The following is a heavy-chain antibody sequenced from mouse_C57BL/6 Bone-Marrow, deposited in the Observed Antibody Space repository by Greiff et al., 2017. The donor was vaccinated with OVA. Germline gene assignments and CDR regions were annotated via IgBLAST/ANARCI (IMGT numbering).Heavy chain of an antibody. Sequence: QVQLQQSGPELVKPGASVKISCKASGYAFSSSWMNWVKQRPGKGLEWIGRIYPGDGDTNYNGKFKGKATLTADKSSSTAYRQLSSLTSEDSAVYFCARGGDLYYFDYWGQGTTLTVSS. CDR1: GYAFSSSW. V-gene: IGHV1-82*01. J-gene: IGHJ2*01. CDR3: ARGGDLYYFDY. D-gene: IGHD3-3*01. CDR2: IYPGDGDT.